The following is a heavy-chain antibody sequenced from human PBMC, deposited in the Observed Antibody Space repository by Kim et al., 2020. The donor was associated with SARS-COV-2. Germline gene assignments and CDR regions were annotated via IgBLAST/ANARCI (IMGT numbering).Heavy chain of an antibody. J-gene: IGHJ4*02. Sequence: GGSPRLSCAASGFTFSIYAMSWVRQAPGKGLECVSAISGNGRTTSYADSVRARFTISRDNSKNTLYLQMNSLRAEDTATYYCAKSLFGGCDYWGQGPLVT. CDR2: ISGNGRTT. D-gene: IGHD3-10*02. CDR3: AKSLFGGCDY. V-gene: IGHV3-23*01. CDR1: GFTFSIYA.